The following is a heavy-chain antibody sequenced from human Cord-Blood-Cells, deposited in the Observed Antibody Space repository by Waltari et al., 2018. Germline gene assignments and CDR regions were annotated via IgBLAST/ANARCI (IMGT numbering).Heavy chain of an antibody. Sequence: QLQLQESGPGLVKPSETLSLTCTVPGGSISSSSYYWGWLRQPPGKGLEWFGSIYYSGSTYYNPSLKSRVTISVDTSKNQFSLKLSSVTAADTAVYYCARPRGSGSYYDAFDIWGQGTMVTVSS. V-gene: IGHV4-39*01. CDR3: ARPRGSGSYYDAFDI. CDR1: GGSISSSSYY. J-gene: IGHJ3*02. CDR2: IYYSGST. D-gene: IGHD3-10*01.